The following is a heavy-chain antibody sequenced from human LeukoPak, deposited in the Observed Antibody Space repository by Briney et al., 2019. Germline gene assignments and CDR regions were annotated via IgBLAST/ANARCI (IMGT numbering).Heavy chain of an antibody. CDR2: ISHNGGST. D-gene: IGHD2-2*01. CDR1: GFTFSDYA. CDR3: ARERRFCTSTSCYCFFDY. Sequence: GGSLRLSCAASGFTFSDYAMHWVRQAPGKGLEYVSAISHNGGSTYYAHSVEGRFTISRDNSKNTLYLQLGSLRDEDMAVYYCARERRFCTSTSCYCFFDYWGQGTLGTVSS. V-gene: IGHV3-64*01. J-gene: IGHJ4*02.